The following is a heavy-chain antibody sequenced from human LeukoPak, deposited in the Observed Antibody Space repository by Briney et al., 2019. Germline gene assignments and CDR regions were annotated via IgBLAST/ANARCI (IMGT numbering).Heavy chain of an antibody. CDR3: ATYGSGSPYTYYYYYYMDV. Sequence: PGGSLRLSCAASGLTFSSYAMSWVRQAPGKGLEWVSYISSSGSTIYYADSVKGRFTISRDNAKNSLYLQMNSLRAEDTAVYYCATYGSGSPYTYYYYYYMDVWGKGTTVTVSS. D-gene: IGHD3-10*01. CDR1: GLTFSSYA. V-gene: IGHV3-48*04. J-gene: IGHJ6*03. CDR2: ISSSGSTI.